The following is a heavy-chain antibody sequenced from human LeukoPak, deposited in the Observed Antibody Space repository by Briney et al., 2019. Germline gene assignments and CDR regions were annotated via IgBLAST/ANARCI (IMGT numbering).Heavy chain of an antibody. CDR1: GGSISSYY. Sequence: PSETLSLTCTVSGGSISSYYWSWIRQPAGKGLEWIGRIHTSGSTNYNPSLKSRVTMSVDTSKSQLSLKLSSVTAADTAVYFCARDYYDSSTYNWFDPWGQGTLVTVSS. CDR2: IHTSGST. CDR3: ARDYYDSSTYNWFDP. D-gene: IGHD3-22*01. V-gene: IGHV4-4*07. J-gene: IGHJ5*02.